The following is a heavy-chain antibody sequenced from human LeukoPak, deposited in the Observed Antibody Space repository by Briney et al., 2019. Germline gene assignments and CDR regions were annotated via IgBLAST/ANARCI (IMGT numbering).Heavy chain of an antibody. J-gene: IGHJ4*02. CDR2: ISGSGGST. CDR1: GFTFSSYA. Sequence: QPGGSLILSCAASGFTFSSYAMNWVRQAPGKGLEWVSAISGSGGSTHYADSVKGRFTISRDNSKNTLYLQMNSLRAEDTAVYYCAKVPAVRITIFGVSFDFWGQGTLVTVSS. V-gene: IGHV3-23*01. CDR3: AKVPAVRITIFGVSFDF. D-gene: IGHD3-3*01.